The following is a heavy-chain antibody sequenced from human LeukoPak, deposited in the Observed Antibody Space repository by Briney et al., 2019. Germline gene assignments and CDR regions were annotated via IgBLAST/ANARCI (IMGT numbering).Heavy chain of an antibody. CDR1: GGSISSSNW. V-gene: IGHV4-4*02. Sequence: SGTLSLTCAVSGGSISSSNWWSWVRQPPGKGLEWIGEIYHSGSTNYNPSLKSRVTISVDKSKNQFSLKLSSVTAADTAVYYCARRDYYDSSGYYVYFDYWGQGTLVTVSS. CDR3: ARRDYYDSSGYYVYFDY. J-gene: IGHJ4*02. CDR2: IYHSGST. D-gene: IGHD3-22*01.